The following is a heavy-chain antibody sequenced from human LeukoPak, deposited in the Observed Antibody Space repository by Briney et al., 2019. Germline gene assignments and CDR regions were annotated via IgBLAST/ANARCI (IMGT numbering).Heavy chain of an antibody. V-gene: IGHV4-39*07. J-gene: IGHJ4*02. Sequence: SETLSLTCTVSGGSISSSSYYWGWIRQPPGKGLEWIGSIYYSGSTYYNPSLKSRVTISVDTSKNQFSLKLSSVTAADTAVYYCARYCSGGSCQRVDYWGQGTLVTVSS. CDR2: IYYSGST. D-gene: IGHD2-15*01. CDR3: ARYCSGGSCQRVDY. CDR1: GGSISSSSYY.